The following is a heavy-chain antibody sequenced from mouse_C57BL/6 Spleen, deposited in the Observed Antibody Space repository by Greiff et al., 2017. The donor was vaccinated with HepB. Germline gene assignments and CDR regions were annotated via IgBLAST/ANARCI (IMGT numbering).Heavy chain of an antibody. CDR2: IYPGGGYT. V-gene: IGHV1-63*01. D-gene: IGHD1-1*01. J-gene: IGHJ3*01. Sequence: VKLMESGAELVRPGTSVKMSCKASGYTFTNYWIGWAKQRPGHGLEWIGDIYPGGGYTNYNEKFKGKAKLTADKSSSTAYMQFSSLPSEDSAIYYCARNHYYCSSYRPGFAYGGQGTLVTVSA. CDR1: GYTFTNYW. CDR3: ARNHYYCSSYRPGFAY.